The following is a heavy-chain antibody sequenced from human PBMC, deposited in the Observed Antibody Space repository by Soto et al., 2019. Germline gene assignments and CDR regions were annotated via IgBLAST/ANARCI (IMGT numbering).Heavy chain of an antibody. CDR1: GFTFDDYD. CDR2: INWNGGST. CDR3: AGVRRPSWFDP. V-gene: IGHV3-20*01. J-gene: IGHJ5*02. Sequence: DVQLVESGGGVVRPGGALRLSCAASGFTFDDYDMAWVRQAPGKGLEWVSSINWNGGSTGYVDSVKGRFTISRDNPKNSLYLEMNSLKPDDTALYHLAGVRRPSWFDPWGQGTLVTVSS.